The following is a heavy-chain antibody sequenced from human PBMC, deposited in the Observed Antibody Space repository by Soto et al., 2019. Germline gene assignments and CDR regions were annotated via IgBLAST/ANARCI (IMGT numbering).Heavy chain of an antibody. CDR1: GYTFTTSG. CDR2: ISTYNSDT. J-gene: IGHJ6*04. CDR3: ARQGSWPYYYYGLDV. D-gene: IGHD1-26*01. Sequence: QVQLVQSGPEVKKPGASVKVSCEASGYTFTTSGISWVRQAPGQGLEWMGWISTYNSDTNSAQKFQGRVTMTADTSTGTLYMELMSLKSDDTAVYYCARQGSWPYYYYGLDVWGKGTTVTVSS. V-gene: IGHV1-18*01.